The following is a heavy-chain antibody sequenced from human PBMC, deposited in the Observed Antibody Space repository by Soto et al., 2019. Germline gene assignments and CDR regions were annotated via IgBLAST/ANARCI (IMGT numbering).Heavy chain of an antibody. CDR1: GYTFTSYG. V-gene: IGHV1-18*04. CDR2: ISAYNGNT. CDR3: AREFEGYCSGGSCYEQGYGMDV. Sequence: QVQLVQSGAEVKKPGASVKVSCKASGYTFTSYGISWVRQAPGQGLEWMGWISAYNGNTNYAQKVQGRVTRTTDTSTSTAYMELRSLRSDDTAVYYCAREFEGYCSGGSCYEQGYGMDVWGQGTTVTVSS. D-gene: IGHD2-15*01. J-gene: IGHJ6*02.